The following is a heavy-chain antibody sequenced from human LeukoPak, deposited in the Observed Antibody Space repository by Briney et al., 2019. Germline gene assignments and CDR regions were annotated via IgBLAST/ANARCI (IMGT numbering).Heavy chain of an antibody. CDR3: ARLVTGTTVVNSGWFDP. CDR2: IYSGGGT. V-gene: IGHV3-66*04. CDR1: GVTVSSNY. D-gene: IGHD4-23*01. J-gene: IGHJ5*02. Sequence: GGSLRLSCAASGVTVSSNYMTWVRQAPGKGLEYVSDIYSGGGTYYADSVKGRFSISRDNSKSTLYLQMNSLRAEDTAVYYCARLVTGTTVVNSGWFDPWGQGTLVTVSS.